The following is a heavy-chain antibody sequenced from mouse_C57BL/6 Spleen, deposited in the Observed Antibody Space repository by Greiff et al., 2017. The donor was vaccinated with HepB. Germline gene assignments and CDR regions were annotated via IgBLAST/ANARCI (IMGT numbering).Heavy chain of an antibody. CDR2: IWSDGST. D-gene: IGHD2-1*01. CDR3: ARHGTYGKKYYAMDY. J-gene: IGHJ4*01. Sequence: QVQLKESGPGLVAPSQSLSITCTVSGFSLTSYGVHWVRQPPGKGLEWLVVIWSDGSTTYNSALKSRLSISKDNSKSQVFLKMNSLQTDDTAMYYCARHGTYGKKYYAMDYWGQGTSVTVSS. V-gene: IGHV2-6-1*01. CDR1: GFSLTSYG.